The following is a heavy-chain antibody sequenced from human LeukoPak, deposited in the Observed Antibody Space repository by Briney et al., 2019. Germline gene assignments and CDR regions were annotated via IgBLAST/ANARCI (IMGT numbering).Heavy chain of an antibody. CDR3: AGDFERIAVPSH. D-gene: IGHD6-19*01. CDR2: IYASVSS. V-gene: IGHV4-59*03. J-gene: IGHJ4*02. Sequence: SGTLSLTCTFAGGSIVSYFWSWMRQPPGRGVEWMGYIYASVSSKYNPPLKSRVAIPVHTTKHQFSLKLSPVTAADTAVYSCAGDFERIAVPSHWGQGALVTVSS. CDR1: GGSIVSYF.